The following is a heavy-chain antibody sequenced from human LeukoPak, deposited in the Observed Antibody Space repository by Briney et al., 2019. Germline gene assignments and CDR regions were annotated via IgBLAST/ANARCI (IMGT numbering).Heavy chain of an antibody. CDR2: ISGSGFST. CDR1: GFTFSRYA. Sequence: GGSLRLSCAASGFTFSRYALTWVRQAPGKGLEWVSAISGSGFSTYYADSVKGRFTISRDNSKNTLYLQVNSLRAEDTAVYYCAKDRDYGGNSGGYFDLWGRGTLVTVSS. CDR3: AKDRDYGGNSGGYFDL. V-gene: IGHV3-23*01. J-gene: IGHJ2*01. D-gene: IGHD4-23*01.